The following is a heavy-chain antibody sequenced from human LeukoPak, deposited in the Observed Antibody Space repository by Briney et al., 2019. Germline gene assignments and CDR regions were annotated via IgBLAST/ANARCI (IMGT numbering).Heavy chain of an antibody. CDR2: IYACDSDT. V-gene: IGHV5-51*01. Sequence: GESLKISCRGSGYSFTTYWIGWVRQMPGKGLEWMGIIYACDSDTRYSPSFQGQVTISADKSFSTAYLQWSSLKASDTAMYYCARLRHSSSWDFEYWGQGTLVTVSS. D-gene: IGHD6-13*01. CDR1: GYSFTTYW. CDR3: ARLRHSSSWDFEY. J-gene: IGHJ4*02.